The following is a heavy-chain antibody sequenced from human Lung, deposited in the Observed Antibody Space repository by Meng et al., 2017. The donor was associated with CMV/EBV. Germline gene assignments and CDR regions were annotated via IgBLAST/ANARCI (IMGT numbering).Heavy chain of an antibody. CDR1: GGSFSGYY. D-gene: IGHD2-2*02. V-gene: IGHV4-34*01. J-gene: IGHJ3*02. CDR2: INHSGST. CDR3: ARGSVVVPAAIWVKRAFDI. Sequence: SETLSLXCAVYGGSFSGYYWSWIRQPPGKGLEWIGEINHSGSTNYNPSLKSRVTISVDTSKNQFSLKLSSVTAADTAVYYCARGSVVVPAAIWVKRAFDIWGQGTMVTVS.